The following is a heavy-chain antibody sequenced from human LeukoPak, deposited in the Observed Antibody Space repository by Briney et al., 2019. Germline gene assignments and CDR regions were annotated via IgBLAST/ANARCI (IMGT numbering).Heavy chain of an antibody. V-gene: IGHV1-18*01. J-gene: IGHJ4*02. CDR1: GYTLTEYY. CDR3: ARVGGWGYYYDSSGYYEGFDY. CDR2: ISAYNGNT. Sequence: ASVKVSCKASGYTLTEYYIHWVRQAPGQGLEWMGWISAYNGNTNYAQKLQGRVTMTTDTSTSKAYMELRSLRSDDTAVYYCARVGGWGYYYDSSGYYEGFDYWGQGTLVTVSS. D-gene: IGHD3-22*01.